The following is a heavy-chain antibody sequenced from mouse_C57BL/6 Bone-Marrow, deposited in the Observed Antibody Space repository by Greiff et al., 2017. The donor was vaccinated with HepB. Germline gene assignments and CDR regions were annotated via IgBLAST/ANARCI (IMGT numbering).Heavy chain of an antibody. CDR3: TRAGYYGSSFVWYFDV. V-gene: IGHV5-9-1*02. J-gene: IGHJ1*03. D-gene: IGHD1-1*01. CDR1: GFTFSSYA. CDR2: ISSGGDYI. Sequence: EVKLVESGEGLVKPGGSLKLSCAASGFTFSSYAMSWVRQTPEKMLEWVAYISSGGDYIYYADTVKGRFTISRDNARNTLYVQMSSLKSEDTAMYYCTRAGYYGSSFVWYFDVWGTGTTVTVSS.